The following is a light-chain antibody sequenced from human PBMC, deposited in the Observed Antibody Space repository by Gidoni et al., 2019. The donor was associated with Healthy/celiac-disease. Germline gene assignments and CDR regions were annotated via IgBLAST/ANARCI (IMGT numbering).Light chain of an antibody. V-gene: IGKV3-11*01. CDR1: QSVSSY. CDR3: QQRSNWPPTLT. CDR2: DAS. Sequence: EIVSTQSPATLSLSPGERATLSCRASQSVSSYLAWYQQKPGQAPRLLIYDASNRATGIPARFSGSGSGTDFTLTISSLEPEDFEVYYCQQRSNWPPTLTFGGGTKVEIK. J-gene: IGKJ4*01.